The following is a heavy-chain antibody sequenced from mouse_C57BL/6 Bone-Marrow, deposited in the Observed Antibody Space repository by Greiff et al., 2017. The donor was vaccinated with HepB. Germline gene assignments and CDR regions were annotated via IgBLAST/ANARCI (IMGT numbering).Heavy chain of an antibody. J-gene: IGHJ2*01. CDR1: GYTFTDYY. CDR3: ARYDYGSSYAYYFDY. V-gene: IGHV1-19*01. Sequence: VQLKESGPVLVKPGASVKMSCKASGYTFTDYYMNWVKQSHGKSLEWIGVINPYNGGTSYNQKFKGKATLTVDKSSSTAYMELNSLTSEDSAVYYCARYDYGSSYAYYFDYWGQGTTLTVSS. CDR2: INPYNGGT. D-gene: IGHD1-1*01.